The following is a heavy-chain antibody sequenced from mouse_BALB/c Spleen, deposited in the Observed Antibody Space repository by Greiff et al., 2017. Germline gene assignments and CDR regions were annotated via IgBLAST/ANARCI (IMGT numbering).Heavy chain of an antibody. V-gene: IGHV4-1*02. J-gene: IGHJ4*01. CDR1: GFAFSRYW. CDR3: ARWTVVAYYYAMDY. CDR2: INPDSSTI. Sequence: EVMLVESGGGLVQPGGSLKLSCAASGFAFSRYWMSWVRQAPGKGLEWIGEINPDSSTINYTPSLKDKFIISRDNAKNTLYLQMSKVRSEDTALYYCARWTVVAYYYAMDYWGQGTSVTVSS. D-gene: IGHD1-1*01.